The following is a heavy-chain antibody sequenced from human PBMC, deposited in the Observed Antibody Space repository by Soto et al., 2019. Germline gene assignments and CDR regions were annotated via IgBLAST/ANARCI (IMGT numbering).Heavy chain of an antibody. V-gene: IGHV3-23*01. CDR3: AKDDVSGDGLWLVSD. CDR1: GFTFSKYA. Sequence: PGESLRLSCEASGFTFSKYAMIWVRQAPGKGQEWVAGITGSGLTIEHTASVKGRFTISRDNSKNPVYLQMNSLRAEDTAIYYCAKDDVSGDGLWLVSDWGQGTPVTVSS. D-gene: IGHD2-21*02. CDR2: ITGSGLTI. J-gene: IGHJ4*02.